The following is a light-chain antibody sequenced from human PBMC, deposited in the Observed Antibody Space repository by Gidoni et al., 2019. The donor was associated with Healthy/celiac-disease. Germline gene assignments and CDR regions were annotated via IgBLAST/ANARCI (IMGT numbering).Light chain of an antibody. CDR2: AAS. CDR1: QGISSY. V-gene: IGKV1-9*01. CDR3: QQLSSSPLT. Sequence: DIQFTQSPSFLSASVGDRVTITFRASQGISSYLSWYQQKPGKAPKLLIYAASTVQGGVPSRFSGSGSGTEFSLTICSLQPEDFATYSCQQLSSSPLTFGPGTKVDIK. J-gene: IGKJ3*01.